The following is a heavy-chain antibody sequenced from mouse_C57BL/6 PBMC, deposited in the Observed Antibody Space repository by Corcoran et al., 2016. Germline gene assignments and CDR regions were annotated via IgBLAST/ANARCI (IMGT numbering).Heavy chain of an antibody. V-gene: IGHV3-6*01. J-gene: IGHJ4*01. CDR2: ISYDGSN. CDR1: GYSITSGYY. CDR3: ARDGDYGNFSAMDY. D-gene: IGHD2-1*01. Sequence: DVQLQESGPGLVKPSQSLSLTCSVTGYSITSGYYWNWIRQFPGNKLEWMGYISYDGSNNYNPSLKNRISITRDTSKNQFFLKLNSVTTEDTATYYCARDGDYGNFSAMDYWGQGTSVTVSS.